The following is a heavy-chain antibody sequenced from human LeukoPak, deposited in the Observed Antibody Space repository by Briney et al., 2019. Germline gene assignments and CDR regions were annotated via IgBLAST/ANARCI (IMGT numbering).Heavy chain of an antibody. Sequence: SETLSLTCTVSGGSISSSSYYWGWIRQPPGKGLEWIGEINHSGSTNYNPSLKSRVTISVDTSKNQFSLKLSSVTAADTAVYYCATYWLSWFDPWGQGTLVTVSS. D-gene: IGHD3-9*01. V-gene: IGHV4-39*07. CDR1: GGSISSSSYY. CDR2: INHSGST. J-gene: IGHJ5*02. CDR3: ATYWLSWFDP.